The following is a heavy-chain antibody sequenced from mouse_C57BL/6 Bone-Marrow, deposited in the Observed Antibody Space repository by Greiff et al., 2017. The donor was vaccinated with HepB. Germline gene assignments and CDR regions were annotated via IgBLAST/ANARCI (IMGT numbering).Heavy chain of an antibody. Sequence: VQLQQSGPVLVKPGASVKMSCKASGYTFTDYYMNWVKQSHGKSLEWIGVINPYNGGTSYNQKFKGKATLTVDKSSSTAYMELNSLTSEDSAVYYCARREVIYPFAYWGQGTLVTVSA. J-gene: IGHJ3*01. V-gene: IGHV1-19*01. CDR2: INPYNGGT. CDR1: GYTFTDYY. D-gene: IGHD2-1*01. CDR3: ARREVIYPFAY.